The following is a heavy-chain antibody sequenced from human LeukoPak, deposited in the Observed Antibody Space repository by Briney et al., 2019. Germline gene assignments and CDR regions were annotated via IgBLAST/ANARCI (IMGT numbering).Heavy chain of an antibody. CDR3: AKTRIAVAGTDLLPAFDY. J-gene: IGHJ4*02. Sequence: GGSLRLSCVGSGFIFGKYAMTWVRQAPGKGLEWVSTISGGGDSTWNADSVKGRFTVSRDNSKNTLYLQMNSLRAEDTAVYYCAKTRIAVAGTDLLPAFDYWGQGTLVTVSS. CDR1: GFIFGKYA. D-gene: IGHD6-19*01. CDR2: ISGGGDST. V-gene: IGHV3-23*01.